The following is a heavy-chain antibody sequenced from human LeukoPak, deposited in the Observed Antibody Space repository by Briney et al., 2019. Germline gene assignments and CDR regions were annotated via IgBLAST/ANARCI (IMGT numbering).Heavy chain of an antibody. CDR2: IYSSGST. V-gene: IGHV4-4*07. CDR1: GASISAFH. J-gene: IGHJ4*02. CDR3: ARKDGDY. Sequence: SETLSLTCTHSGASISAFHWTWVRQPAGKTLEWIGLIYSSGSTLLNPSLKTRVAMSLDLTKNQLSLRLTALTAANTAMYCCARKDGDYWGQGTLVTVSS.